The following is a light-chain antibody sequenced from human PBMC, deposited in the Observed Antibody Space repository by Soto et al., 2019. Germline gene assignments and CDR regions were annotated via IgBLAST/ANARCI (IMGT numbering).Light chain of an antibody. J-gene: IGKJ3*01. Sequence: EIVLTQSPGTLSLSPGERATLSSRASQRVTSNYLAWYQQKPGQAPRLLVYGTSSRATGVPDRFSGSGSGTDFTLTISRLEPEDFAVYYCQLYGSATFTFGPGTKVDI. CDR3: QLYGSATFT. CDR2: GTS. V-gene: IGKV3-20*01. CDR1: QRVTSNY.